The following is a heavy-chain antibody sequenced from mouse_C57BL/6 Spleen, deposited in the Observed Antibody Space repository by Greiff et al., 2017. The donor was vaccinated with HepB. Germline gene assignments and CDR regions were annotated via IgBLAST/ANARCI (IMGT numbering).Heavy chain of an antibody. V-gene: IGHV1-69*01. CDR3: ARSDGKRGYFDV. J-gene: IGHJ1*03. Sequence: QVRLQQPGAELVMPGASVKLSCKASGYTFTSYWMHWVKQRPGQGLEWIGEIDPSDSYTNYNQKFKGKSTLTVDKSSSTAYMQLSSLTSEDSAVYYCARSDGKRGYFDVWGTGTTVTVSS. D-gene: IGHD2-1*01. CDR2: IDPSDSYT. CDR1: GYTFTSYW.